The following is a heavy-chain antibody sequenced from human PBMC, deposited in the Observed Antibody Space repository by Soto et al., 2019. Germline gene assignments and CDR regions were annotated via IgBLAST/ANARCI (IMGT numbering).Heavy chain of an antibody. CDR3: GIVQNNYYYYMDV. CDR1: GYTFTSYD. Sequence: QVQLVQSGAEVKKPGASVKVSCKASGYTFTSYDINWVRQATGQGLEWMGWMNPNSGNTGYAQKYHGRATTTRTTTRSTDYMELSSLRYEDTAVYYCGIVQNNYYYYMDVWGKGTTVTVSS. V-gene: IGHV1-8*01. CDR2: MNPNSGNT. J-gene: IGHJ6*03.